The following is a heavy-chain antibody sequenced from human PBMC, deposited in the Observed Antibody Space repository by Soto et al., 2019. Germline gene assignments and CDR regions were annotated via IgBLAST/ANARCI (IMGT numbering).Heavy chain of an antibody. CDR2: IRGSSGST. CDR1: GFTFSSYA. Sequence: EVQLLESGGGLVQPGGSLRLSCAASGFTFSSYAMSWVRQAPGKGLEWVSAIRGSSGSTDYADSVKGRFTISRDISKNTGYLQMNSLRAEDTAVYYCAKDGQLQLASYFDYWGRGTLVTVSS. J-gene: IGHJ4*02. D-gene: IGHD6-13*01. V-gene: IGHV3-23*01. CDR3: AKDGQLQLASYFDY.